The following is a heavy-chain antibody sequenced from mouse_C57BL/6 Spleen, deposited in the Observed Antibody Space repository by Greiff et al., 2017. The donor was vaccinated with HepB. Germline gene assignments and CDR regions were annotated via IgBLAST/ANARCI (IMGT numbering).Heavy chain of an antibody. Sequence: EVHLVESGGDLVKPGGSLKLSCAASGFTFSSYCMSWVRQTPDKRLEWVATISSGGSYTYYPDSVKGRFTISRDNAKNTLYLQMSSLKSEDTAMYYCARHEDYYGSNPYFDYWGQGTTLTVSS. V-gene: IGHV5-6*01. CDR3: ARHEDYYGSNPYFDY. D-gene: IGHD1-1*01. J-gene: IGHJ2*01. CDR2: ISSGGSYT. CDR1: GFTFSSYC.